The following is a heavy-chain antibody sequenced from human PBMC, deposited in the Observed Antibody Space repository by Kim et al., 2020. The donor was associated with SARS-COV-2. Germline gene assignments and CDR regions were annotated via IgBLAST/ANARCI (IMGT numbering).Heavy chain of an antibody. J-gene: IGHJ2*01. D-gene: IGHD5-18*01. CDR3: ARLRSLAMAQAPAAFTWY. CDR1: GGSISSYY. CDR2: IYYSGST. Sequence: SETLSLTCTVSGGSISSYYWSWIRQPPGKGLEWIGYIYYSGSTNYNPSLKSRVTISVDTDKNQLSLTLSPVTAAATAASYCARLRSLAMAQAPAAFTWY. V-gene: IGHV4-59*08.